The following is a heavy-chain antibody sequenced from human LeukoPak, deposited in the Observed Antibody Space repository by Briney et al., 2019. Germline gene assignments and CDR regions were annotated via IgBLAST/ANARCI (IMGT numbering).Heavy chain of an antibody. CDR3: ARDLPYYRNSLYYYHMDV. V-gene: IGHV4-59*01. Sequence: SETLSLTCTVSGGSISSYYWSWIRQPPGKGLEWIGYIYYSGSTNYNPSLKSRVTISVDTSKNQFSLKLSSVTAADTAVYYCARDLPYYRNSLYYYHMDVWGKGTTVTVSS. CDR2: IYYSGST. J-gene: IGHJ6*03. CDR1: GGSISSYY. D-gene: IGHD4-11*01.